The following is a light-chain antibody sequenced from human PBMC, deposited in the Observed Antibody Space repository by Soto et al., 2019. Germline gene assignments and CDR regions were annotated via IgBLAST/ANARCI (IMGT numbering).Light chain of an antibody. CDR2: WAS. Sequence: DIVMTQSPDSLAVSLGERATINCKSSQSVLYSSNNKNYLAWYQQKPGQPPKLLIYWASTRESGVPDRFSGSGSGTDFTLTISRLQAEDVAVYYCQQWSSIPKTFGQGTKVEIK. CDR3: QQWSSIPKT. V-gene: IGKV4-1*01. J-gene: IGKJ1*01. CDR1: QSVLYSSNNKNY.